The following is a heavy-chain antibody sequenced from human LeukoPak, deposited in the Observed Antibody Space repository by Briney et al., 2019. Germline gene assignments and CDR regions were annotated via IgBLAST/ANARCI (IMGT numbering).Heavy chain of an antibody. Sequence: GESLKISFQASGYRFTTYWIGWVRPMPGKGLEWTGMIFPGDSDTRYSPSFQGQVTISADKSISTAYLQWSSLKASDTAMYYCARRDPYSSGWFIWGQGTMVTVSS. D-gene: IGHD6-19*01. J-gene: IGHJ3*02. CDR1: GYRFTTYW. V-gene: IGHV5-51*01. CDR2: IFPGDSDT. CDR3: ARRDPYSSGWFI.